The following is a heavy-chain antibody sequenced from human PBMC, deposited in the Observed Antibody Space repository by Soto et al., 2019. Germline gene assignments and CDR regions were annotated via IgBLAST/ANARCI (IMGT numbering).Heavy chain of an antibody. V-gene: IGHV1-8*01. CDR1: GYTITSYD. J-gene: IGHJ6*03. D-gene: IGHD2-15*01. CDR3: ARGCRVISYYYYYMDV. CDR2: MNPNSGNT. Sequence: ASVKVSCKASGYTITSYDINWVRQANRQGLEWMGWMNPNSGNTGYAQKFQGRVAMTRNTSISTAYMELSSLRSEDTAVYYCARGCRVISYYYYYMDVWGKGTTVTVSS.